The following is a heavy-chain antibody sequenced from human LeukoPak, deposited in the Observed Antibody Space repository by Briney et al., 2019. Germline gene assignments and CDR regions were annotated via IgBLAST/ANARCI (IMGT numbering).Heavy chain of an antibody. Sequence: ASVKVSCKASGYTFTSYDINWVRQATGQGLEWMGWMNPNSGNTGYAQKFQGRVTMTRNTSISTAYMELSSLRSEDTAVCYCARVGIIVGADFDYWGQGTLVTVSS. V-gene: IGHV1-8*01. J-gene: IGHJ4*02. CDR1: GYTFTSYD. CDR2: MNPNSGNT. CDR3: ARVGIIVGADFDY. D-gene: IGHD1-26*01.